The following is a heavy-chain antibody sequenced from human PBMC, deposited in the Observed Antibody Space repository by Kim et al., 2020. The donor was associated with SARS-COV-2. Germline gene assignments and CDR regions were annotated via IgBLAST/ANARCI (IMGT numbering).Heavy chain of an antibody. V-gene: IGHV4-39*07. Sequence: SETLSLTCTASGVPISTSPHHWGWVRQPPGKGLEWIGSLSYTGSTYYNPSLKSRVFISLDTSKNDFSLRLTSLTAADTAIYYCARDININWFYYWGQGTLVIVSS. D-gene: IGHD1-20*01. CDR2: LSYTGST. J-gene: IGHJ5*01. CDR1: GVPISTSPHH. CDR3: ARDININWFYY.